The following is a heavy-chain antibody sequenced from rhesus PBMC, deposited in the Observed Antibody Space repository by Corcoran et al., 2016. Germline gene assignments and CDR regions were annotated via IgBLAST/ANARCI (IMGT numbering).Heavy chain of an antibody. Sequence: QVQLQESGPGLVKPSETLSLTSAVSGYSISSCYSWSWIRQPRGKGLGLFEYSGGSSSSTNYNPSLKSHVTISNDTTKNQFSLKRSAVTAADTGVYYGARGTPGYSYTSDAFDFWGQGLRVTVSS. CDR3: ARGTPGYSYTSDAFDF. V-gene: IGHV4-127*01. CDR2: SGGSSSST. D-gene: IGHD5-12*01. CDR1: GYSISSCYS. J-gene: IGHJ3*01.